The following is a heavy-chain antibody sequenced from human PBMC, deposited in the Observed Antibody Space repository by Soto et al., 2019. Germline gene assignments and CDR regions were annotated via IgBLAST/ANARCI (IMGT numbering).Heavy chain of an antibody. J-gene: IGHJ4*02. CDR3: AKDKVYSIFEYYFDS. V-gene: IGHV3-9*01. Sequence: TGGSLRLSCAASGFTFQKYAMHWVRQAPGKGLEWVSGISWNGGTIGYADSVRGRFTISRDNAKNSLYLQMNSLRPEDTALYYCAKDKVYSIFEYYFDSWGQGTLVTVSS. D-gene: IGHD4-4*01. CDR1: GFTFQKYA. CDR2: ISWNGGTI.